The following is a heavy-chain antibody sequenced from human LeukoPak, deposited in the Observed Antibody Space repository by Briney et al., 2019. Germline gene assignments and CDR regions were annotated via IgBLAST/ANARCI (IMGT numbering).Heavy chain of an antibody. V-gene: IGHV3-48*02. CDR1: GFTFKSHT. CDR3: ARAYLGGDY. D-gene: IGHD3-16*01. Sequence: GGSLRLSCAASGFTFKSHTMNWVRQAPGKGLEWVPHISSSSSTIYYADSVKGRFTISRDNAKNSLYLQMDSLRDEDTAVYYCARAYLGGDYWGQGTLVTVSS. CDR2: ISSSSSTI. J-gene: IGHJ4*02.